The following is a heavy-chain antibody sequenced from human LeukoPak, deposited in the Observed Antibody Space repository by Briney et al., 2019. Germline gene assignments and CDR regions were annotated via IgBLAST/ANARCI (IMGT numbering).Heavy chain of an antibody. CDR2: IYYSGST. CDR3: ARRASRGSSYYFDY. V-gene: IGHV4-59*08. Sequence: SETLSLTCAVYGGSFSGYYWSWIRQPPGKGLEWIGYIYYSGSTNDNPSLKSRVTISVDTSKNQFSLKLSSVTAADTAVYYCARRASRGSSYYFDYWGQGTLVTVSS. J-gene: IGHJ4*02. CDR1: GGSFSGYY. D-gene: IGHD1-26*01.